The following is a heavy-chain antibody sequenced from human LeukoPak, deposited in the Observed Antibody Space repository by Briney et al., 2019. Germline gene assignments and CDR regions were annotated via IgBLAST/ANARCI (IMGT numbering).Heavy chain of an antibody. CDR3: ARAKKAKYYYGSGKSGYYYMDV. CDR1: GGSFSGYY. V-gene: IGHV4-34*01. J-gene: IGHJ6*03. Sequence: SETLSLTCAVYGGSFSGYYWSWIRQPPGKGLEWIGEINHSGSTNYNPSLKSRVTISVDTSKNQFSLKLTSVTAADTAVYYCARAKKAKYYYGSGKSGYYYMDVWGKGTTVTVSS. CDR2: INHSGST. D-gene: IGHD3-10*01.